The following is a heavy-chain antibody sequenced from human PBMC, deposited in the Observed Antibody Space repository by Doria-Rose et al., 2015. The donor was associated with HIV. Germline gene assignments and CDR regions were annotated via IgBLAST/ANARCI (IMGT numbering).Heavy chain of an antibody. J-gene: IGHJ4*02. V-gene: IGHV4-59*01. CDR2: IYYSGST. CDR3: ARGTFYDSSGYYPCFDY. D-gene: IGHD3-22*01. CDR1: GDSISTYY. Sequence: KPSETLSLTCSVSGDSISTYYWNWIRQPPGKGLEWIGYIYYSGSTNYNPSLKSRVTISVDTSKNQFSLKLSSVTAADTAVYYCARGTFYDSSGYYPCFDYWGQGTLVTVSS.